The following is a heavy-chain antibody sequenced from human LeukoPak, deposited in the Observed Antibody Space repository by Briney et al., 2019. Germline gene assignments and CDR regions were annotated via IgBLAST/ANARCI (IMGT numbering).Heavy chain of an antibody. CDR1: GYTFTSYD. V-gene: IGHV1-8*01. Sequence: GASVKVSCKASGYTFTSYDINWVRQATGQGLEWMGWMNPNSGNTGYAQKFQGRVTMTRNTSISTAYMELSSLRSEDTAVYYCARSSYDFWSGTTNWFDPWGQGTLVTVSS. CDR3: ARSSYDFWSGTTNWFDP. J-gene: IGHJ5*02. CDR2: MNPNSGNT. D-gene: IGHD3-3*01.